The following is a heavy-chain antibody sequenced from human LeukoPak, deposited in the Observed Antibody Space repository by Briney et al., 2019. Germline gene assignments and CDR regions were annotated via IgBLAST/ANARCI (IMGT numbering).Heavy chain of an antibody. CDR1: GFTFDDYG. CDR3: ARQKQRDCGGGSCSYYYYYYMDV. D-gene: IGHD2-15*01. Sequence: GGSLRLSWAASGFTFDDYGMSWVRQAPGKGLEWVSGINWNGGSTGYADSVKGRFTISRDNAKNSLYLQMNSLRAEDTALYYCARQKQRDCGGGSCSYYYYYYMDVWGKGTTVTVSS. CDR2: INWNGGST. J-gene: IGHJ6*03. V-gene: IGHV3-20*04.